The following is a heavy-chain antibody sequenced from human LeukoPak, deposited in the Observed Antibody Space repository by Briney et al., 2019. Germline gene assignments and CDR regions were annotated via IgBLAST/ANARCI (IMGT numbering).Heavy chain of an antibody. Sequence: GASVKVSCKASGGTFSSYTISWVRQAPGQGLEWMGRIIPILGIANYAQKFQGRVTITADKSTSTAYMELSSLRSEDTAVYYCARGGAEWLLSVPSQKRNYYGMDVWGQGTTVTVSS. CDR2: IIPILGIA. D-gene: IGHD3-3*01. V-gene: IGHV1-69*02. J-gene: IGHJ6*02. CDR1: GGTFSSYT. CDR3: ARGGAEWLLSVPSQKRNYYGMDV.